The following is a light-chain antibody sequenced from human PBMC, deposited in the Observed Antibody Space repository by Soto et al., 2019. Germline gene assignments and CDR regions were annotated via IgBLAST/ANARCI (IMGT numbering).Light chain of an antibody. CDR2: DAS. V-gene: IGKV3-11*01. CDR1: QSVSSY. J-gene: IGKJ4*01. CDR3: QQRSNWPLLT. Sequence: EIVLTQSPATLSLSPGERATLSCRASQSVSSYLAWYQQKPGQAPRLLIYDASNRATGIPARFSGSGSGTEFTLPISSLEPEDFAVYYCQQRSNWPLLTFGGGTKVEIK.